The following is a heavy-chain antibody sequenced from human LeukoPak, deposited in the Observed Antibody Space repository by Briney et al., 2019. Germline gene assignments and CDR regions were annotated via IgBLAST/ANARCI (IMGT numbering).Heavy chain of an antibody. V-gene: IGHV3-33*01. CDR1: GFTFSSYG. Sequence: GGCLRLSCAASGFTFSSYGMHWVRQAPGKGLEWVAVIWYDGSNKYYADSVKGRFTISRDNSKNTLYLQMNSLRAEDTAVYYCARDQNYYDSSGWAVDAFDIWGQGTMVTVSS. CDR2: IWYDGSNK. CDR3: ARDQNYYDSSGWAVDAFDI. J-gene: IGHJ3*02. D-gene: IGHD3-22*01.